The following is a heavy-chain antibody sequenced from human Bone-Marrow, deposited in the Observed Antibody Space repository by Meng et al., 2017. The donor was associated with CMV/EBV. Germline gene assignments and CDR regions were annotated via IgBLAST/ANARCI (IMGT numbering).Heavy chain of an antibody. Sequence: CKPSGDTFTDFWIHWVRQAPGQGPEWMGWINPKSGGTNFAQKFEGRVTLPADTFTSTIYLELNGLRNDATAMYYCARDVQSGAAGYWGQGTLVTVSS. CDR2: INPKSGGT. CDR1: GDTFTDFW. D-gene: IGHD3-10*01. V-gene: IGHV1-2*02. J-gene: IGHJ4*02. CDR3: ARDVQSGAAGY.